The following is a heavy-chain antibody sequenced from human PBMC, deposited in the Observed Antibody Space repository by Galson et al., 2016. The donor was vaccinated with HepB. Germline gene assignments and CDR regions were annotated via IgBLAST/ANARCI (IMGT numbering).Heavy chain of an antibody. Sequence: SLRLSCAASGFPLSGYPIHWVRQAPGKGLDWVASISYDGTKINYADSVKGRFTISRDNSKNTVSLQMNSLRVDDTAVFYCAREASYVNVLDHWGQGTLVTVSS. CDR2: ISYDGTKI. D-gene: IGHD5-18*01. CDR3: AREASYVNVLDH. V-gene: IGHV3-30*04. CDR1: GFPLSGYP. J-gene: IGHJ4*02.